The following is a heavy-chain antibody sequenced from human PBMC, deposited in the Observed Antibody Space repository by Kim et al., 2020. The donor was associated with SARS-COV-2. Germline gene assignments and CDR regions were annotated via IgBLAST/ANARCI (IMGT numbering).Heavy chain of an antibody. V-gene: IGHV4-34*01. D-gene: IGHD3-10*01. J-gene: IGHJ4*02. CDR3: ARRLSNTSGGGSHYCDL. CDR1: GGSSSGYY. CDR2: INHSGRT. Sequence: SETLSLTCAVYGGSSSGYYWSWIRQPPGNGLEWFLEINHSGRTNYNPSLKSLVTISVDTSKNQFSLKLTSVTAADTAVYYCARRLSNTSGGGSHYCDLCGQGTLITVSS.